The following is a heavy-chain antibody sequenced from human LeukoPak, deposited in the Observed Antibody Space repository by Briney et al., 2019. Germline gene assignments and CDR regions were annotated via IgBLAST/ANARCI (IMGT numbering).Heavy chain of an antibody. CDR1: GYTFTSYG. V-gene: IGHV1-18*04. Sequence: ASMKVSCKASGYTFTSYGISWVRQAPGQGLEWMGWISAYNGNTNYAQKLQGRVTMTTDTSTSTAYMELRSLRSDDTAVYYCARDEGGYSYGLYYFDYWGQGTLVTVSS. CDR3: ARDEGGYSYGLYYFDY. D-gene: IGHD5-18*01. J-gene: IGHJ4*02. CDR2: ISAYNGNT.